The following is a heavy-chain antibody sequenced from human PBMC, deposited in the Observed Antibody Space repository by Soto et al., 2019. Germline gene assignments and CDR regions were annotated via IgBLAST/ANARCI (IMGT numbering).Heavy chain of an antibody. CDR2: ISVSAGTT. J-gene: IGHJ4*02. Sequence: EVQLLESGGGLVQPGGSQRLSCAASGLTFSSYPMSWVRQAPGKGLQWVSSISVSAGTTYYADSVKGRFTISRDNSKNTLYLQMNSLRAEDTAVYYCAKDGIRGIHIDNWGQGTLVTVSS. V-gene: IGHV3-23*01. CDR3: AKDGIRGIHIDN. CDR1: GLTFSSYP.